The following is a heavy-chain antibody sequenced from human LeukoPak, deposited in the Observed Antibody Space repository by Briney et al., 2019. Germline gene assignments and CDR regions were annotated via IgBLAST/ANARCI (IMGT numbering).Heavy chain of an antibody. J-gene: IGHJ6*02. CDR1: GFTVSNNY. Sequence: GGSLRLSCAASGFTVSNNYMSWVRQAPGKGLEWVSSISSSSSYIYYADSVKGRFTISRDNAKNSLYLQMNSLRAEDTAVYYCARGLSGSYSMDVWGQGTTVTVSS. D-gene: IGHD3-10*01. CDR3: ARGLSGSYSMDV. CDR2: ISSSSSYI. V-gene: IGHV3-21*01.